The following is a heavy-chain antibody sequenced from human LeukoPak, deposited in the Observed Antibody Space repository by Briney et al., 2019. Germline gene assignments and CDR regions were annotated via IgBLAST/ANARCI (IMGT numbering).Heavy chain of an antibody. CDR3: ARRGLGEPDY. CDR2: ITHSGST. V-gene: IGHV4-34*01. J-gene: IGHJ4*02. Sequence: SETLSLTSAVYGGSFSGYYWSWIRQPPGKGLEWIGEITHSGSTNYYPSLKSRVTLSVDTSKNQFSLKLRSVTAADTAVYYCARRGLGEPDYWDQGALVTVSS. D-gene: IGHD3-16*01. CDR1: GGSFSGYY.